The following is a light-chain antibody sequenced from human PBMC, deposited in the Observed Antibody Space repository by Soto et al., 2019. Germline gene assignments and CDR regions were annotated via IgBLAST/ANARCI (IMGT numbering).Light chain of an antibody. CDR2: KAS. J-gene: IGKJ1*01. CDR1: QTISSW. Sequence: DIQMTQSPSTLSGSVGDRVTITCRASQTISSWLAWYQQKPGKAPKLLIYKASTLKSGVPSRFSGSGSGTEFTLTIGSLQPDDFAPYYCQRYNSYSEAFGQGTKVDMK. V-gene: IGKV1-5*03. CDR3: QRYNSYSEA.